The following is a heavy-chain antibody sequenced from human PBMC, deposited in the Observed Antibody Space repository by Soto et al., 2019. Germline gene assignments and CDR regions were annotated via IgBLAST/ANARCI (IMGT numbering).Heavy chain of an antibody. V-gene: IGHV3-9*01. CDR3: GKDIEGEYSSGLPFDY. Sequence: GGSLRLSCAASGFTFDDYAMHWVRQAPGKGLEWVSGISWNSGSIGYADSVKGRFTISRDNAKNSLHLQMNSLRAADTALYYCGKDIEGEYSSGLPFDYWGQGTLVTVSS. D-gene: IGHD6-19*01. J-gene: IGHJ4*02. CDR2: ISWNSGSI. CDR1: GFTFDDYA.